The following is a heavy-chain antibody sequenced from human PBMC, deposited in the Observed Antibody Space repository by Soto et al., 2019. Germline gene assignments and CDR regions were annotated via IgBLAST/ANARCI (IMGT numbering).Heavy chain of an antibody. Sequence: SSETRSRTGAFAGCSLSSGGYYLIWILQHPGKCMVWIGYIYYSGSTYYNPSLKSRVTISVDTSKNQFSLKLSSVTAADTAVYYCARDYHAYYYDSSGQRDAFDIWGQGTMVTVSS. V-gene: IGHV4-31*11. CDR1: GCSLSSGGYY. D-gene: IGHD3-22*01. J-gene: IGHJ3*02. CDR2: IYYSGST. CDR3: ARDYHAYYYDSSGQRDAFDI.